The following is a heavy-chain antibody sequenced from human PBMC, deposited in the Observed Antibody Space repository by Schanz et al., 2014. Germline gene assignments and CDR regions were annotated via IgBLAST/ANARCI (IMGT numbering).Heavy chain of an antibody. J-gene: IGHJ3*01. CDR3: ARELPGVVAFDL. CDR2: ILYDGSFK. V-gene: IGHV3-33*01. Sequence: QVQLVESGGGVVQPGRSLRLSCAASGFNFGSHGMHWVRQAPGKGLEWVAVILYDGSFKNYADSVRGRITMSRDNSKNTMYLQINNLRADDTAVYYCARELPGVVAFDLWGQGTMVTVSS. D-gene: IGHD7-27*01. CDR1: GFNFGSHG.